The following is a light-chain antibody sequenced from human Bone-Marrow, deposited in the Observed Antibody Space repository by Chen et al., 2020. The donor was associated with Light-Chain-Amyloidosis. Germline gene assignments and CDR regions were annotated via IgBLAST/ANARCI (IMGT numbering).Light chain of an antibody. J-gene: IGLJ2*01. V-gene: IGLV3-25*03. CDR2: RDT. Sequence: SYELTQPPSVSVSPGQTARITCSGDDLPTKYAYWYQQKPGQAPVLVIHRDTERPSGISERFSGSSSGTTDTLTISGVQEEDQTDYHCQSAVGSGPCEVLFGGGTKLTVL. CDR3: QSAVGSGPCEVL. CDR1: DLPTKY.